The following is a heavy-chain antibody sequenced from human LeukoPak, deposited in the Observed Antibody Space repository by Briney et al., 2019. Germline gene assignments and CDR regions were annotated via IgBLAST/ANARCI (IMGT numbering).Heavy chain of an antibody. D-gene: IGHD3-22*01. CDR3: ARSRSYYYDSSGYPKSEYFQH. J-gene: IGHJ1*01. CDR2: IYYSGST. CDR1: GGSISSGGYY. Sequence: PSETLSLTCTVSGGSISSGGYYWSWIRQHPGKGLEWLGYIYYSGSTYYNPSLKSRVTISVDTSKNQFSLKLSSVTAADTAVYYCARSRSYYYDSSGYPKSEYFQHWGQGTLVTVSS. V-gene: IGHV4-31*03.